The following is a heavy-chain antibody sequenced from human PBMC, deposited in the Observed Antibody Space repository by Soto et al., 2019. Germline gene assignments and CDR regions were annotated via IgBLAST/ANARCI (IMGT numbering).Heavy chain of an antibody. CDR1: GFTLSDSA. D-gene: IGHD2-15*01. V-gene: IGHV3-73*01. Sequence: EVQLVESGGGLVQPGGSLKLACLASGFTLSDSAIHWVRKASGKGLEWVGRIRSKTNNYATTYGAPVRGRFTLSRDGSINTAYLQMNNLESEDAAVYYCTRHAGGQVVHSFYYYFMDVWGKGTTVSV. J-gene: IGHJ6*03. CDR2: IRSKTNNYAT. CDR3: TRHAGGQVVHSFYYYFMDV.